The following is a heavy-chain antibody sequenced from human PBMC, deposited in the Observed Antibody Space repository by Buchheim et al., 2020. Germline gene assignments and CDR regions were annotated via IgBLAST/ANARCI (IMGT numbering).Heavy chain of an antibody. V-gene: IGHV4-59*01. Sequence: QVQLRESGPGLVKPSETLSLTCTVSGDSINNYYWSWIRQSPGKGLEWIGYVYYTGSPIYNPSLKSRANILVDRSRNQLSLRLASVTAADTAVYYCGRLLAAGTFVVEHWGQGTL. CDR3: GRLLAAGTFVVEH. D-gene: IGHD2-21*01. CDR1: GDSINNYY. J-gene: IGHJ4*02. CDR2: VYYTGSP.